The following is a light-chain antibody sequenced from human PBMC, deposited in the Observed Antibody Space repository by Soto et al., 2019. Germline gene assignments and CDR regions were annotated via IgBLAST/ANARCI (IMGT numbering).Light chain of an antibody. CDR2: GNM. CDR3: QFYDSSRGRYV. J-gene: IGLJ2*01. V-gene: IGLV1-40*01. CDR1: SSNIGAAYD. Sequence: QSVLTQPPSVSGAPGQTVIITCSGSSSNIGAAYDVHWYRQHPGTAPTLLIYGNMNRPSGVPDRFSCSNSGTSASLAITGVQAEDEADYYCQFYDSSRGRYVFGAGTKLTVL.